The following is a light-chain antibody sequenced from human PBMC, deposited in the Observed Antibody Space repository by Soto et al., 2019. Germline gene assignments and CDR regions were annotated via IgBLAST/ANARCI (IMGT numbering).Light chain of an antibody. CDR2: DAY. Sequence: EYALTHPASTLSATPPETATRSFRASQSVDRYVAWYQPKVGPAPRLLIYDAYSRATGAGARFTGSGSATDFSLTITSLEPEDFAVYYCQQRGKWPRHLGPGTKVDI. CDR1: QSVDRY. CDR3: QQRGKWPRH. J-gene: IGKJ3*01. V-gene: IGKV3-11*01.